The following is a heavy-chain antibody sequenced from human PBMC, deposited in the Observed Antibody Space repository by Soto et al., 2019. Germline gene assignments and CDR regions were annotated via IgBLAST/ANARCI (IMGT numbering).Heavy chain of an antibody. CDR3: ARDSSSGYYYFDS. CDR2: IYGGGNT. CDR1: GFTVGSGF. D-gene: IGHD3-22*01. J-gene: IGHJ4*02. V-gene: IGHV3-66*01. Sequence: EVQLVESGGGSVQPGGSLRLSCAVSGFTVGSGFMSWVRQAPGKGLEWVSLIYGGGNTYYADSVKGRFSVSRDNSKNTMYLQMNSLRAEDTAVYYCARDSSSGYYYFDSWGQGTLVTVSS.